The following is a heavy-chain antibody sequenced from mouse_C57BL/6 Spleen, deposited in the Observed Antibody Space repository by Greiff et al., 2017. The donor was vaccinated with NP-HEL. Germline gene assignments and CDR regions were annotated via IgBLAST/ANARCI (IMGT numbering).Heavy chain of an antibody. J-gene: IGHJ2*01. V-gene: IGHV5-17*01. Sequence: EVQLVESGGGLVKPGGSLKLSCAASGFTFSDYGMHWVRQAPEKGLEWVAYISSGSSTIYYADTVKGRFTISRDNAKNTLFLQMTSLRSEDTAMYYCARVGDGSFYYFDYWGQGTTLTVSS. CDR1: GFTFSDYG. D-gene: IGHD2-3*01. CDR3: ARVGDGSFYYFDY. CDR2: ISSGSSTI.